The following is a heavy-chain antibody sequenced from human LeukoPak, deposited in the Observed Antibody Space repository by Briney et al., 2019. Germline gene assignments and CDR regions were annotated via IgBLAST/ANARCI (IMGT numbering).Heavy chain of an antibody. CDR2: ISSSSSYI. D-gene: IGHD1-26*01. V-gene: IGHV3-21*01. J-gene: IGHJ4*02. CDR1: GFTFSSYS. CDR3: ASHSGSYYSRDY. Sequence: GGSLRLSCAASGFTFSSYSMNWVRQAPGKGLEWVSSISSSSSYIYYADSVKGRFTISRDNAKNSLYLQMNSLRAEDTAVYYCASHSGSYYSRDYWGQGTLVTVSS.